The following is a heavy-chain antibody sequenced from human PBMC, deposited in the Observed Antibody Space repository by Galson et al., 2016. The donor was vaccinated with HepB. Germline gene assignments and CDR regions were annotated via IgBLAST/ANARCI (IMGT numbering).Heavy chain of an antibody. J-gene: IGHJ5*02. V-gene: IGHV4-30-2*01. CDR1: GDSISSAGYS. Sequence: TLSLTCGVSGDSISSAGYSWTWIRQPPGKGLEWMGNIHHSGRTYHNPSPKSRVTLSLDRSNNQFSLKLSSVTAADTAVYFCARERGEDCASSNCYRVLDPWGQGTLVTVSS. CDR2: IHHSGRT. D-gene: IGHD2-2*01. CDR3: ARERGEDCASSNCYRVLDP.